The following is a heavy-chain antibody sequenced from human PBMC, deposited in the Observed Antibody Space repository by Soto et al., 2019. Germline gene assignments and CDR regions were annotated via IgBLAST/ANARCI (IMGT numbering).Heavy chain of an antibody. V-gene: IGHV4-31*03. D-gene: IGHD2-15*01. CDR2: IYYSGST. Sequence: SETLSLTCTVSDGSISSGGYYWSWIRQHPGKGLEWIGYIYYSGSTYYNPSLKSRVTISVDTSKNQFSLKLSSVTAADTAVYYCARGASSCSCGSCYPRYYFDYWSQGTLVTVSS. CDR1: DGSISSGGYY. CDR3: ARGASSCSCGSCYPRYYFDY. J-gene: IGHJ4*02.